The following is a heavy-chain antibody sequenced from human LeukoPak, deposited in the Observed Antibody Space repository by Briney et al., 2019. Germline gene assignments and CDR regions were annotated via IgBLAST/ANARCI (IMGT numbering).Heavy chain of an antibody. D-gene: IGHD6-13*01. CDR3: ARDRSSSSWYGGYFDY. J-gene: IGHJ4*02. CDR2: IWYDGSNK. Sequence: GGSLRLSCAASGFTFSSYGMHWVRQAPGKGLEWVAVIWYDGSNKYYADSVKGRFTISRDNSKNTLYLQMNSLRAEDTAVYYCARDRSSSSWYGGYFDYWGQGTLVTVSS. V-gene: IGHV3-33*01. CDR1: GFTFSSYG.